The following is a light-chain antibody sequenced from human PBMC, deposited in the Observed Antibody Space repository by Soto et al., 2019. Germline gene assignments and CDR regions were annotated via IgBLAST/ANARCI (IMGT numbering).Light chain of an antibody. CDR1: SSDVGAYTS. CDR2: EVS. Sequence: ALTQPASVSGSPGQSITISCTGSSSDVGAYTSVSWYQQHPGKAPKLMIYEVSNRPSGVSRRFSGSKSGNTASLTISGLQAEDEAHYYCSSYTSDNRNYVFGTGTKLTVL. J-gene: IGLJ1*01. V-gene: IGLV2-14*01. CDR3: SSYTSDNRNYV.